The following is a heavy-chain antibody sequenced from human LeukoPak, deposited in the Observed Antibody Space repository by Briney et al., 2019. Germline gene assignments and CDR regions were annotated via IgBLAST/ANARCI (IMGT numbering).Heavy chain of an antibody. CDR3: ARDRCTDGSCYSDY. J-gene: IGHJ4*02. D-gene: IGHD2-15*01. Sequence: PSETLSLTCTVSGGSISSYYGSWIRQPPGKALEWIGYIHYSGSTNYNPSLKSRVTISVDTSKNQFSLKLSSVTAADTAVYYCARDRCTDGSCYSDYWGQGTLVTVSS. CDR2: IHYSGST. V-gene: IGHV4-59*12. CDR1: GGSISSYY.